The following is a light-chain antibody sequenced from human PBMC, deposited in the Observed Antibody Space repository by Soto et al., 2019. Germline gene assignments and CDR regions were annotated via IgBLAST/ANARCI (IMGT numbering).Light chain of an antibody. CDR3: QQTYSTPWT. V-gene: IGKV1-39*01. CDR2: ATS. CDR1: QSISSY. J-gene: IGKJ1*01. Sequence: DIQMTQSPSSLSASVGDRVTITCRASQSISSYLNWYRQKPGKAPKLLIYATSSLQSGVPSRFSGRGSGTDFTITISSLQPEDFATYYCQQTYSTPWTFGQGTKVDIK.